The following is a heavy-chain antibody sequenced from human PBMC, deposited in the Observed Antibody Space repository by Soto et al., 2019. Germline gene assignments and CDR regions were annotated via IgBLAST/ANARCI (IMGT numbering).Heavy chain of an antibody. CDR1: GYSFTFYW. V-gene: IGHV5-10-1*01. D-gene: IGHD1-26*01. CDR3: ARRAPWVVGPLSAFDI. CDR2: IDPRDSYT. J-gene: IGHJ3*02. Sequence: GVSLKSSCEATGYSFTFYWIAWVRRFPGKVLEWMGGIDPRDSYTNYSPSFQGHVATSAEKSISTAYLQWSSLKASDTAMYYCARRAPWVVGPLSAFDIWGQGIMVTVSS.